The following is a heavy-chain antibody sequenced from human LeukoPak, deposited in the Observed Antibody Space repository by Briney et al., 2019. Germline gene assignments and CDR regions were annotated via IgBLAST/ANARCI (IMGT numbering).Heavy chain of an antibody. CDR1: GSTLSDLS. CDR3: VTDRARLFWYFDL. CDR2: SDPEDGET. D-gene: IGHD2-21*02. V-gene: IGHV1-24*01. Sequence: GASVKVCCKASGSTLSDLSIHWVRQAPGKGLEYVGGSDPEDGETFHAQNFQGRITMTEDTSIDTAYMELSSLRSEDTAVYYCVTDRARLFWYFDLWGRGTLVTVSS. J-gene: IGHJ2*01.